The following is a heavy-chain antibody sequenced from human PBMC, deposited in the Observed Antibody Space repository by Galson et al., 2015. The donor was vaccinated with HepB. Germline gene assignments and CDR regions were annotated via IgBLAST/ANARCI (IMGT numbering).Heavy chain of an antibody. CDR2: ISSSSSYI. CDR1: GFSFSSYA. D-gene: IGHD3-3*01. Sequence: SLRLSCAASGFSFSSYAMSWVRQAPGKGLEWVSSISSSSSYIYYADSVKGRFTISRDNAKNSLYLQMNSLRAEDTAVYYCARAPDSYDFWSGHAKNYYYYGMDVWGQGTTVTVSS. V-gene: IGHV3-21*01. J-gene: IGHJ6*02. CDR3: ARAPDSYDFWSGHAKNYYYYGMDV.